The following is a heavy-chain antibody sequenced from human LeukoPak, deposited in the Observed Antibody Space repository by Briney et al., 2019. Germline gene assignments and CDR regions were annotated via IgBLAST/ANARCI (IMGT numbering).Heavy chain of an antibody. V-gene: IGHV4-39*07. CDR1: GDSITSGSYY. CDR3: ARDSGFWLY. Sequence: PSETLSLTCTVSGDSITSGSYYWGWIRQTPGKGLEWIGNIYSDGDTSFNPSLKSRITMSVDTSKNQFSLKLNSVTAADPALYFCARDSGFWLYWGQGTLVSVSS. CDR2: IYSDGDT. D-gene: IGHD3-22*01. J-gene: IGHJ4*02.